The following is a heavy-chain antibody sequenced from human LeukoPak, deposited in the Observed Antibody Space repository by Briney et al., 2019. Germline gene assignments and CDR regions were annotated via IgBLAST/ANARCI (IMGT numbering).Heavy chain of an antibody. CDR3: ARDLRGYVYFGGSQTNFFDY. J-gene: IGHJ4*02. Sequence: SETLSLTCTVSGGSISSYYWSWIRQPAGKGLEWIGRIYTSGSTNYNPSLKSRVTMSVDTSKNQFSLKLSSVTAADTAVYYCARDLRGYVYFGGSQTNFFDYGGQEPLVTVSS. V-gene: IGHV4-4*07. D-gene: IGHD3-16*01. CDR2: IYTSGST. CDR1: GGSISSYY.